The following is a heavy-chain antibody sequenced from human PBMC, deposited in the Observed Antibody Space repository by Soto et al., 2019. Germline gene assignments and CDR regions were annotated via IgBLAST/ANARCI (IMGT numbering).Heavy chain of an antibody. Sequence: ASVKVSCKAPGYTFTSYGISWVRQAPGQGLEWMGWISAYNGNTNYAQKLQGRVTMTTDTSTSTAYMELRSLRSDDTAVYYCARDAQDYYDSRAFDYWGQGTLVTVSS. CDR1: GYTFTSYG. D-gene: IGHD3-22*01. V-gene: IGHV1-18*01. CDR2: ISAYNGNT. CDR3: ARDAQDYYDSRAFDY. J-gene: IGHJ4*02.